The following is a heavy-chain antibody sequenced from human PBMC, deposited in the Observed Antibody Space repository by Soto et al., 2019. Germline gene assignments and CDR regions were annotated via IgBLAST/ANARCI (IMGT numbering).Heavy chain of an antibody. J-gene: IGHJ4*02. Sequence: ASVKVSCKASGGTFSSYAISWVRQAPGQGLEWMGGIIPIFGTANYAQKFEGRVTTTADKSTSTAYMELSSLRSEDTAVYYCARNLSTLGRYFDYWGQGTLVTVSS. CDR2: IIPIFGTA. V-gene: IGHV1-69*06. CDR1: GGTFSSYA. D-gene: IGHD2-2*01. CDR3: ARNLSTLGRYFDY.